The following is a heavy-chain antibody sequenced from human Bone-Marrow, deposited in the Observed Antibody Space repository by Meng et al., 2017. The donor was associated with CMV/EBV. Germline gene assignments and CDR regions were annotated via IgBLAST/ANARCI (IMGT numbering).Heavy chain of an antibody. CDR2: ISYDGSNE. CDR3: ARGGTRWFKLFYFDF. Sequence: GGSLRLSCAASGFTFSSYGMHWVRQAPGKGLEWVSIISYDGSNEYYADSVKGRFAVSRDSSKNTLYLQMNSLRPEDTAVYYWARGGTRWFKLFYFDFWGQGTLVTVSS. CDR1: GFTFSSYG. D-gene: IGHD3-10*01. J-gene: IGHJ4*02. V-gene: IGHV3-30*19.